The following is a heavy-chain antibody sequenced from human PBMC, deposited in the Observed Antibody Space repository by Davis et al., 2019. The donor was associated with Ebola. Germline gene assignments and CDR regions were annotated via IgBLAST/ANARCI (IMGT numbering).Heavy chain of an antibody. CDR3: ARDRGSSGYYLGPPDY. Sequence: GGSLRLSCAASGFTFDDYAMTWVRQAPGKGLEWVSGINWNGGSTGYADSVKGRFTISRDNSKNTLYLQMNSLRAEDTAVYYCARDRGSSGYYLGPPDYWGQGTLVTVSS. V-gene: IGHV3-20*04. CDR2: INWNGGST. CDR1: GFTFDDYA. J-gene: IGHJ4*02. D-gene: IGHD3-22*01.